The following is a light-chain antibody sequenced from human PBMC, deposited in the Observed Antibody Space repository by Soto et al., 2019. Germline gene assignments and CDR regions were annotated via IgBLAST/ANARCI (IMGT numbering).Light chain of an antibody. CDR1: QSVSSY. V-gene: IGKV3-11*01. CDR3: QQRSNWPLYT. J-gene: IGKJ2*01. Sequence: EIVLTQSLATLSLSPGERATLSCRASQSVSSYLAWYQQKPGQAPRLLIYDASNRATGIPARFSGSGSGTDLTLTISSLEPEDFAVYYCQQRSNWPLYTFGQGTKLEIK. CDR2: DAS.